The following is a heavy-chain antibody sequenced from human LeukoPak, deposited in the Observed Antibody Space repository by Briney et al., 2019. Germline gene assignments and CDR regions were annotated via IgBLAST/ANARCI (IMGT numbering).Heavy chain of an antibody. Sequence: SETLSLTCTVSGGAITGYYWSWIRQPPGKGLEWIGYIYYSGSTNYNPSLKSRVTMSVDTSKKQFSLKLSSVTAAGTAVYYCARGRPPHDYGTLFDYWGQGTLVTVSS. J-gene: IGHJ4*02. V-gene: IGHV4-59*01. CDR3: ARGRPPHDYGTLFDY. D-gene: IGHD4-17*01. CDR1: GGAITGYY. CDR2: IYYSGST.